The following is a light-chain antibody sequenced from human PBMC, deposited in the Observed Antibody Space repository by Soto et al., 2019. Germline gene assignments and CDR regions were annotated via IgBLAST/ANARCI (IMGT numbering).Light chain of an antibody. CDR3: CSYTSTSSRV. CDR1: SNDVGDYNY. CDR2: EVR. V-gene: IGLV2-14*01. Sequence: QSALTQPASVSGSPGQSITISCNGTSNDVGDYNYVSWYQQHPGKAPKLIIYEVRNRPSGVSFRFSGSTSGNTASLIISGLQAGDEADYYCCSYTSTSSRVFGTGTKVTVL. J-gene: IGLJ1*01.